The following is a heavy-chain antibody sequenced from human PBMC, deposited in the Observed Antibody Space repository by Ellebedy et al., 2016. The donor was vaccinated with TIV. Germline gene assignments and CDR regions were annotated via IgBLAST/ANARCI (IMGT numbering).Heavy chain of an antibody. J-gene: IGHJ4*02. CDR2: IYSGGTT. CDR3: MRRWS. CDR1: EFTVDNNY. Sequence: GESLKISCAASEFTVDNNYMACVRQAPGKGLEWVSLIYSGGTTSYADSVKGRLTISSDSSKNTLYLQMNSRRSEDSAVYYCMRRWSWGQGTLVTVSS. V-gene: IGHV3-66*04. D-gene: IGHD2-15*01.